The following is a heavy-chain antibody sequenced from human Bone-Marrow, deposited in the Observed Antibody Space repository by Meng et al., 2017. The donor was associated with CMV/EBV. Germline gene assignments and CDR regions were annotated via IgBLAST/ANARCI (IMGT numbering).Heavy chain of an antibody. D-gene: IGHD3-3*01. Sequence: SETLSLTCTVSGGSISSYYWSWIRQPPGKGLEWIGYIYYSGSTYYNPSLKSRVTISVDTSKNQFSLKLSSVTAADTAVYYCARQPATIFGVVINYYYYGMDVWGQGTTVTVYS. CDR1: GGSISSYY. CDR2: IYYSGST. J-gene: IGHJ6*01. CDR3: ARQPATIFGVVINYYYYGMDV. V-gene: IGHV4-59*08.